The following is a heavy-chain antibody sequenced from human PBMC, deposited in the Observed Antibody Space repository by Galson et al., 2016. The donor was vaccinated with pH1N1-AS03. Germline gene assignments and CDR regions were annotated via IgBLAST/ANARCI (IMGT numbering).Heavy chain of an antibody. CDR2: ISFDGNNK. CDR1: GFTFSTFA. Sequence: SLRLSCAAPGFTFSTFAMYWVRQAPGKGLEWVALISFDGNNKFYADSLRGRFTISRENSKNTLYLDINSLTTEDTAMYYCATAPGGVNVWGQGTMVTVSS. V-gene: IGHV3-30*04. D-gene: IGHD3-10*01. CDR3: ATAPGGVNV. J-gene: IGHJ6*02.